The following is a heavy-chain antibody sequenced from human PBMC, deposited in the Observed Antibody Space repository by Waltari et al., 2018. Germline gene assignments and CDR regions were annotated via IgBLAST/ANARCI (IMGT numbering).Heavy chain of an antibody. V-gene: IGHV1-2*02. J-gene: IGHJ6*03. CDR2: INPNSGGT. CDR3: ARDTYSSGWFYYYYYMDV. CDR1: GYTFTGHY. Sequence: QVQLVQSGAEVKKPGASVKVSCTASGYTFTGHYMHWVQQAAGQGLEWMGWINPNSGGTNYAQKFQGRVTMTRDTSISTAYMELSRLRSDDTAVYYCARDTYSSGWFYYYYYMDVWGKGTTVTVSS. D-gene: IGHD6-19*01.